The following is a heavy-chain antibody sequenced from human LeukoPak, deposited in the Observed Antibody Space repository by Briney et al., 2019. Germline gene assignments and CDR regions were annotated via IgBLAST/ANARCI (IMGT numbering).Heavy chain of an antibody. CDR3: ARDGGDTVDGGGDTNWFDP. CDR1: GGSISSSSYY. V-gene: IGHV4-39*07. Sequence: SETLSLTCTVSGGSISSSSYYWAWIRQPPEKGLEWIGSIHYSGSGYYNPSLRSRVTISLDSSKNQFSVGLSSVTAADTAVYYCARDGGDTVDGGGDTNWFDPWGQGTLVTISS. D-gene: IGHD5-12*01. CDR2: IHYSGSG. J-gene: IGHJ5*02.